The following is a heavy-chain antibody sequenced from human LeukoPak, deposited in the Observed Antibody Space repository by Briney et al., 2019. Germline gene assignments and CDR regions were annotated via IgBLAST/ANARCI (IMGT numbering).Heavy chain of an antibody. CDR3: ARGGDIVVVPAAPGEYYFDY. CDR2: INHSGST. Sequence: SETLSLTCAVYGGFFSGYYWSWIRQPPGKGLEWIGEINHSGSTNYNPSLKSRVTISVDTSKNQFSLKLSSVTAADTAVYYCARGGDIVVVPAAPGEYYFDYWGQGTLVTVSS. J-gene: IGHJ4*02. CDR1: GGFFSGYY. V-gene: IGHV4-34*01. D-gene: IGHD2-2*01.